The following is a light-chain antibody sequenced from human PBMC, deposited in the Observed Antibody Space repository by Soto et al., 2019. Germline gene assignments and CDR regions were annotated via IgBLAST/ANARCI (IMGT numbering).Light chain of an antibody. CDR3: TSFTIVSTLV. Sequence: QSALTQPRSVSGSPGQSVTISCTGSSSDVGFYTYVSWYLQHPGKAPKVIIYDVTKRPSGVPDRFSGSKSGNTASLTISGLQPEDEADYYCTSFTIVSTLVFGGGTKLTVL. CDR2: DVT. J-gene: IGLJ3*02. CDR1: SSDVGFYTY. V-gene: IGLV2-11*01.